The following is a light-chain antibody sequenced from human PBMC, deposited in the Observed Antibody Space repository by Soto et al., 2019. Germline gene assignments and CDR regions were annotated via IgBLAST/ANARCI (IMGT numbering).Light chain of an antibody. CDR3: CSYAGTYSYV. CDR1: SSDANDYKF. CDR2: DVS. Sequence: QSVLTQPRSVSGSPGQSVTISCTGTSSDANDYKFVSWYQQHPGKAPKLMIFDVSERPSGVPDRFSASKSGNTASLSISGLQAEDEADYYCCSYAGTYSYVFGSGTKLTVL. J-gene: IGLJ1*01. V-gene: IGLV2-11*01.